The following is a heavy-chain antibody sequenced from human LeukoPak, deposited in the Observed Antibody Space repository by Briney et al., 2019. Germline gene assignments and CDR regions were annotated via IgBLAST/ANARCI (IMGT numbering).Heavy chain of an antibody. CDR1: GFSFSSYA. V-gene: IGHV3-30-3*01. Sequence: GRSMRLSCVASGFSFSSYAMYWVRQAPGKGLEWVAVISYDGNNKYYADSVKGRFTISRDDSKNTLSLQMNSLRAEDTAVYYCARGAPERISSSTNYYFDYWGQGTLVTVSS. J-gene: IGHJ4*02. CDR2: ISYDGNNK. CDR3: ARGAPERISSSTNYYFDY. D-gene: IGHD6-6*01.